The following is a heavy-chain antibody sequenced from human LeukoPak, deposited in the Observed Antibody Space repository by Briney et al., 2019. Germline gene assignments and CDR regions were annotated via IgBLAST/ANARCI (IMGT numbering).Heavy chain of an antibody. V-gene: IGHV1-69*06. CDR2: IIPIFGTA. Sequence: GASVKVSCKASGGTFSSYAISWVRQAPGQGLEWMGGIIPIFGTANYAQKFQGRVTITADKSTSTAYMGLSSLRSEDTAVYYCARGYYDFWSSDYWGQGTLVTVSS. J-gene: IGHJ4*02. CDR3: ARGYYDFWSSDY. CDR1: GGTFSSYA. D-gene: IGHD3-3*01.